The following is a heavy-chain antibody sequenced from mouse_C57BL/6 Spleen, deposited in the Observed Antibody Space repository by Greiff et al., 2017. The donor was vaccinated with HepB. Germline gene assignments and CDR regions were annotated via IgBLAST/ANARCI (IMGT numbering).Heavy chain of an antibody. V-gene: IGHV1-52*01. J-gene: IGHJ2*01. CDR2: IDPSDSET. D-gene: IGHD1-1*02. CDR1: GYTFTSYW. Sequence: QVQLQQPGAELVRPGSSVKLSCKASGYTFTSYWMHWVKQRPIQGLEWIGNIDPSDSETHYNQKFKDKATLTVDKSSSTAYMQLSSLTSEGSAVYYCARSKGWVDYWGQGTTLTVSS. CDR3: ARSKGWVDY.